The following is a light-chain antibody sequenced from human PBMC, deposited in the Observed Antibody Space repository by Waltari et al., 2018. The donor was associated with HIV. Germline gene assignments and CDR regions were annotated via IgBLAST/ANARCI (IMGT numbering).Light chain of an antibody. Sequence: IVMTQSPATLSVSPGERATLSCRASQRVNSDLAWYQQRPGQAPRLLIYDASTRATGIPARFSGSGAETDFTLTISSLQSEDVAVYYCQQYNNWPPAWTFGRGSQVEI. CDR2: DAS. J-gene: IGKJ1*01. CDR1: QRVNSD. CDR3: QQYNNWPPAWT. V-gene: IGKV3D-15*01.